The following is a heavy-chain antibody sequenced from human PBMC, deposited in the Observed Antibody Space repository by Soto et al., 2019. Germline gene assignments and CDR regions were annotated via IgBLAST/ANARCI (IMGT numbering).Heavy chain of an antibody. CDR3: ARGRCDNLFAP. CDR2: IYYSGST. D-gene: IGHD4-17*01. CDR1: GGSISSYY. V-gene: IGHV4-59*01. Sequence: SETLSLTCTVSGGSISSYYWSWIRQPPGKGLEWIGYIYYSGSTNYNPSLKSRVTISVDTSKNQFSLKLSSVTAADTAVYFCARGRCDNLFAPRRQGTLDIVSS. J-gene: IGHJ5*02.